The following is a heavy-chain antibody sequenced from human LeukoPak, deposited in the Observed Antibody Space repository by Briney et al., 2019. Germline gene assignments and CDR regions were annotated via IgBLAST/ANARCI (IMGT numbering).Heavy chain of an antibody. D-gene: IGHD2-21*01. CDR2: IYYSGST. CDR3: ARGKLRSNCFDP. J-gene: IGHJ5*02. CDR1: GGSISSNNHY. Sequence: PSETLSLTCTVSGGSISSNNHYWSWIRQHPGKGLEWIGHIYYSGSTYYNPSLKSRLAISVDSSKNQLSLKLSSVTAADTAVYYCARGKLRSNCFDPWGQGTLVTVSS. V-gene: IGHV4-31*03.